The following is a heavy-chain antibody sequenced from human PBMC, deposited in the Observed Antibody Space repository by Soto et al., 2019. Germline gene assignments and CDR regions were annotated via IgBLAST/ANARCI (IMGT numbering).Heavy chain of an antibody. CDR1: GYTFTSYY. CDR3: ARDGVFWGWDY. Sequence: ASVKVSCKASGYTFTSYYMHWVRQAPGQGLEWMGIINPTGGSTTYAQKFQGRVTMTRDTPTSTVYMELSSLRFEDTAVYYCARDGVFWGWDYWGQGTQVTVPS. D-gene: IGHD3-16*01. J-gene: IGHJ4*02. V-gene: IGHV1-46*01. CDR2: INPTGGST.